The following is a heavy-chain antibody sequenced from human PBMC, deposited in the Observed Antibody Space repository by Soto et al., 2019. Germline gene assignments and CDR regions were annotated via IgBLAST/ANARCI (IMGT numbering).Heavy chain of an antibody. J-gene: IGHJ6*02. CDR2: IYYSGST. V-gene: IGHV4-31*03. CDR3: AREGDFWSGYYPLFYFGMDV. CDR1: GGSISSGGYY. D-gene: IGHD3-3*01. Sequence: SETLSLTCPVSGGSISSGGYYWSWIRQHPGKGLEWIGYIYYSGSTYYNPSLKSRVTISVDTSKNQFSLKLSSVTAADTAVYYCAREGDFWSGYYPLFYFGMDVWGQGTTVTASS.